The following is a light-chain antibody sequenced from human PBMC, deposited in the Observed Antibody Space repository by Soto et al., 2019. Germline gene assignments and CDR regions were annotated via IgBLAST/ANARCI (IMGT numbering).Light chain of an antibody. CDR2: DAS. CDR3: QHRSSWPIT. Sequence: EIVLTQSPATLSLSPGERATLSCRASQSVSSYLAWHQQKPGQAPRLLIYDASNRATGIPARFSGSGSGTDFTLTISSLEPEDFAVYYCQHRSSWPITFGQGTRLENK. J-gene: IGKJ5*01. V-gene: IGKV3-11*01. CDR1: QSVSSY.